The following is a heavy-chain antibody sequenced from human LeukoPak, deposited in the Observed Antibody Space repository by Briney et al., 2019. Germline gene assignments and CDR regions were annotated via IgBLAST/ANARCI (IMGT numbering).Heavy chain of an antibody. CDR2: IKQDGSEK. D-gene: IGHD6-13*01. Sequence: GGSLRLSCAASGFTFSSYWMSWVRQAPGKGLEWVANIKQDGSEKYYVDSVKGRFTISRDNAKNSLYLQMNSLRAEDTAVYYCAREIAAAGPHFDYWGQGTLVTVSS. J-gene: IGHJ4*02. CDR3: AREIAAAGPHFDY. V-gene: IGHV3-7*01. CDR1: GFTFSSYW.